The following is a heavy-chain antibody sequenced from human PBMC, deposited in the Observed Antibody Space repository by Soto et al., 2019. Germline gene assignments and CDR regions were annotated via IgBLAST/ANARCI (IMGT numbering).Heavy chain of an antibody. Sequence: PGGSLRLSCAASGFTFSSYAMSWVRQAPGKGLGWVSAISGSGGSTYYADSVKGRFTISRDNSKNTLYLQMNSLRAEDTAVYYCAKDQGGPKPPGGGWYLFDYWGQGTLVTVSS. D-gene: IGHD6-19*01. CDR1: GFTFSSYA. CDR3: AKDQGGPKPPGGGWYLFDY. J-gene: IGHJ4*02. V-gene: IGHV3-23*01. CDR2: ISGSGGST.